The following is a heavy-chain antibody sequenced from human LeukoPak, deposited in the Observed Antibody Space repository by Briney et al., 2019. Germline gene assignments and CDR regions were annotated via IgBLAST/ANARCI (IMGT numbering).Heavy chain of an antibody. CDR1: RFTFSSYE. J-gene: IGHJ4*02. Sequence: GGSLRLSCAASRFTFSSYEMNWVRQAPGKGLEWVSYISSSGSTIYYADSVKGRFTISRDNAKNSVYLQMNSLGAEDTAVYYWASLGPMRTMPNDYWGQGTLVTVSS. D-gene: IGHD7-27*01. V-gene: IGHV3-48*03. CDR3: ASLGPMRTMPNDY. CDR2: ISSSGSTI.